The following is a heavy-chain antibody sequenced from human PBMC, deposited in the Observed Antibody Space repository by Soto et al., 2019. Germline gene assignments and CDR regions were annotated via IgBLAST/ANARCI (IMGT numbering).Heavy chain of an antibody. CDR1: GFTFSSYG. D-gene: IGHD3-16*01. CDR2: ISYDGSNK. V-gene: IGHV3-30*18. J-gene: IGHJ6*01. CDR3: AKERYGQLYLEDYGMDV. Sequence: GGSLRLSCVASGFTFSSYGIHWVRQAPGRGLEWVAVISYDGSNKYYADSVKGRFTISRDNFKNTLYLQMNSLRAEDTAVYYCAKERYGQLYLEDYGMDVWG.